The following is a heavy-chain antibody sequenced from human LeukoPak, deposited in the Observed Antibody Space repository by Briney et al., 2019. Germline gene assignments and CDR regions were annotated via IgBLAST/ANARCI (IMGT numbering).Heavy chain of an antibody. V-gene: IGHV3-74*01. CDR1: GFTFSSYW. CDR3: ARVGPAATNWFDL. CDR2: INSDGSST. J-gene: IGHJ5*02. D-gene: IGHD2-2*01. Sequence: GGSLRLSCASSGFTFSSYWMHWVRQAPGKGLVWVSRINSDGSSTSYADSVKGRFTISRDNAKNTLYLQMNSLRAEDTAVYYCARVGPAATNWFDLWGQGTLVTVSS.